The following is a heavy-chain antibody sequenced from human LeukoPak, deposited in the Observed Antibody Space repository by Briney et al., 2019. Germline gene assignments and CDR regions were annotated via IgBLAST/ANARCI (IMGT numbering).Heavy chain of an antibody. D-gene: IGHD3-22*01. CDR1: GDSINSLDL. V-gene: IGHV4-4*02. J-gene: IGHJ6*02. CDR2: MYLSGTT. CDR3: ARGTPSYYYDSSGYPPRYYYGMDV. Sequence: PSGTLSLTCTVSGDSINSLDLWSWVRQPPGKGLEWIGEMYLSGTTHSNPSVKSRVTISIDKSKNQFFLNLSSVTAADTAVYYCARGTPSYYYDSSGYPPRYYYGMDVWGQGTTVTVSS.